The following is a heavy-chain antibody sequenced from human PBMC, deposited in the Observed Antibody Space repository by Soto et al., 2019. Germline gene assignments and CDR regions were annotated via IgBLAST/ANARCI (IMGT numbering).Heavy chain of an antibody. CDR3: ASGVRNMVRGVTEFDY. D-gene: IGHD3-10*01. CDR2: IYHSGST. V-gene: IGHV4-4*02. CDR1: GGSISSSNW. J-gene: IGHJ4*02. Sequence: SDTLSLSCAVSGGSISSSNWWSGVRQPPGKGLEWIGEIYHSGSTNYNPSLKSRVTISVDKSKNQFSLKLSSVTAADTAVYYCASGVRNMVRGVTEFDYCGQGTLVTVSS.